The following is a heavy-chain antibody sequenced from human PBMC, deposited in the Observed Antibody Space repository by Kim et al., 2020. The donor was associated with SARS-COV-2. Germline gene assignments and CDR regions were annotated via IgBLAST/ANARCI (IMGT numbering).Heavy chain of an antibody. CDR1: GFTFSRYS. CDR3: ARGISDY. Sequence: GGSLRLSCTASGFTFSRYSMNWLRQAPGKGPEWISYINKNSTAPRYADSVKGRFTISRDNAKNSLYLQVKSLRVEDTAVYYCARGISDYWGHGTLVTVSS. V-gene: IGHV3-48*04. CDR2: INKNSTAP. D-gene: IGHD3-3*02. J-gene: IGHJ4*01.